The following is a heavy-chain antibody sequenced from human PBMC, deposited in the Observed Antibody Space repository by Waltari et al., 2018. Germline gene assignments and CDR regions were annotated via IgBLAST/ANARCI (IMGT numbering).Heavy chain of an antibody. CDR2: VKSDGTSP. CDR3: TTNPPGY. J-gene: IGHJ4*02. V-gene: IGHV3-74*01. Sequence: EVQLVESGGGLVQCGGSLRLSGPDSGRDYWMDWVRQAPGKGLMWVSRVKSDGTSPTYADSVKGRFTVSRDSAKNMLYLQMNSLRAEDTAVYYCTTNPPGYWGQGTLVTVSS. CDR1: GRDYW.